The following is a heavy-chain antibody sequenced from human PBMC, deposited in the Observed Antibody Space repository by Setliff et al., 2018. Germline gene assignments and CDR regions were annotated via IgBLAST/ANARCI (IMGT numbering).Heavy chain of an antibody. Sequence: ASVKVSCKASGYTFTNYGVTWVRQAPGQGLEWMGWIGAYNGNTYNAHKFQGRVTMTSGTSTSTAYMELRSLRSDDTAVYYCARVTIAVAGYFDFWGQGTLVTAPQ. D-gene: IGHD6-19*01. CDR2: IGAYNGNT. CDR3: ARVTIAVAGYFDF. CDR1: GYTFTNYG. V-gene: IGHV1-18*01. J-gene: IGHJ4*02.